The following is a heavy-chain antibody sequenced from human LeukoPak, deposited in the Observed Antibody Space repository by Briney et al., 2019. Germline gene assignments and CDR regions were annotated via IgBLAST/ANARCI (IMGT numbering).Heavy chain of an antibody. CDR2: ISSSGSTI. Sequence: GGSLRLSCAASGFTFSDYYMSWIRQAPGDGLEWVSYISSSGSTIYYADSVKGRFTISRDNAKNSLYLQMNSLRAEDTAVYYCARDSSSSSCFDYWGQGTLVTVSS. V-gene: IGHV3-11*04. CDR1: GFTFSDYY. J-gene: IGHJ4*02. D-gene: IGHD6-13*01. CDR3: ARDSSSSSCFDY.